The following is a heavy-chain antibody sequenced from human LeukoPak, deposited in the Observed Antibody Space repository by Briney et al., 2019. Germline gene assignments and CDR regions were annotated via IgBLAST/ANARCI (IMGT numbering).Heavy chain of an antibody. CDR1: GFTFSNYW. D-gene: IGHD3-10*02. V-gene: IGHV3-21*01. CDR2: ISSSGSYI. Sequence: PGGSLRLSCAASGFTFSNYWMSWVRQAPGKGLEWVSSISSSGSYIYYADSVKGRFTISRDNAKKSLYLQMNSLRAEDTAVYYCAELGITMIGGVWGKGTTVTISS. J-gene: IGHJ6*04. CDR3: AELGITMIGGV.